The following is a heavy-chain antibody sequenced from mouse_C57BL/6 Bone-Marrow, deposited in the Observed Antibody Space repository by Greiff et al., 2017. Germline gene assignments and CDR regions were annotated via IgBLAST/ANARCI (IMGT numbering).Heavy chain of an antibody. Sequence: EVQRVESGGDLVKPGGSLKLSCAASGFTFSSYGMSWVRQTPDKRLEWVATISSGGSYTYYPDSVKGRFTISRDNAKNTLYLQLSSLKSEDTAMYYCARHAYSVNAMDYWGQGTSVTVSS. CDR3: ARHAYSVNAMDY. CDR1: GFTFSSYG. D-gene: IGHD2-12*01. J-gene: IGHJ4*01. V-gene: IGHV5-6*01. CDR2: ISSGGSYT.